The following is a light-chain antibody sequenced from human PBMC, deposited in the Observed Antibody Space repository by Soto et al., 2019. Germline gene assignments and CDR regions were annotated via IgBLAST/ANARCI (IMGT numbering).Light chain of an antibody. Sequence: QPALTQPASVSGSPGQSITISCTGTSSDVGGYDYVSWHQLHPGKAPKLMVFEVNNRPSGVSYRFSGSKSGNTASLTISGLQAEDEADYFCSSYSISTAYLFGTGTKVTVL. J-gene: IGLJ1*01. V-gene: IGLV2-14*01. CDR3: SSYSISTAYL. CDR2: EVN. CDR1: SSDVGGYDY.